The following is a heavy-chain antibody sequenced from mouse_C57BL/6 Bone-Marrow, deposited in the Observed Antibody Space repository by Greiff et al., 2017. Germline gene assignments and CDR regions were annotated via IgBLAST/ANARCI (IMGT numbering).Heavy chain of an antibody. CDR3: ARGNYYGSSYYYFDY. D-gene: IGHD1-1*01. CDR2: ISYDGSN. J-gene: IGHJ2*01. Sequence: ESGPGLVKPSQSLSLTCSVTGYSITSGYYWNWIRQFPGNKLEWMGYISYDGSNNYNPSLKNRISITRDTSKNQFFLKLNSVTTEDTATYYCARGNYYGSSYYYFDYWGQGTTLTVSS. CDR1: GYSITSGYY. V-gene: IGHV3-6*01.